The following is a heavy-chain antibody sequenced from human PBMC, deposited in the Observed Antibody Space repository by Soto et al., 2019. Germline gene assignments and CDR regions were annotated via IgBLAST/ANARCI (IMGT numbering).Heavy chain of an antibody. Sequence: GGSLRLSCAASGFTFRTYAMNWVRQAPGKGLEWILAISGSGSFTHYADSVRGRFTISRDNSQNQLYLQMNNLRGDDTAMYYCAKIPTGSGSSKFDYWGQGIQVTVSS. CDR1: GFTFRTYA. J-gene: IGHJ4*02. CDR2: ISGSGSFT. CDR3: AKIPTGSGSSKFDY. D-gene: IGHD3-10*01. V-gene: IGHV3-23*01.